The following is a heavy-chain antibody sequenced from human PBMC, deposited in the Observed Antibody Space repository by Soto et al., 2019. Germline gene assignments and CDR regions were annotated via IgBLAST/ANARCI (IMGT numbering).Heavy chain of an antibody. J-gene: IGHJ6*02. CDR1: GGSISSYY. CDR2: IYYSGST. V-gene: IGHV4-59*01. CDR3: ARRSYGDKEQYYYYGMDV. Sequence: SETLSLTCTVSGGSISSYYWSWIRQPPGKGLEWIGYIYYSGSTNYNPSLKSRVTISVDTSKNQFSLKLSSVTAEDTAVYYCARRSYGDKEQYYYYGMDVWGQGTTVTVSS. D-gene: IGHD4-17*01.